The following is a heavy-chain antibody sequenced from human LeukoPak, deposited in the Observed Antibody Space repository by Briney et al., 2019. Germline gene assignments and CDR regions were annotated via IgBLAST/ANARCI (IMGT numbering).Heavy chain of an antibody. CDR2: IKQDGSEK. CDR1: GFTFSSYW. V-gene: IGHV3-7*01. J-gene: IGHJ4*02. D-gene: IGHD3-3*01. CDR3: ARDQGDFWSGYGRDY. Sequence: GGSLRLSCAASGFTFSSYWMSWVRQAPGKGLEWVANIKQDGSEKYYVDSVKGRFTISRDNAKNSLYLRMNSLRAEDTAVHYCARDQGDFWSGYGRDYWGQGTLVTVSS.